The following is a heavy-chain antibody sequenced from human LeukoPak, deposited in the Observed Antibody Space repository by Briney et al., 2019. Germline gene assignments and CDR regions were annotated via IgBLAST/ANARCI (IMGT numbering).Heavy chain of an antibody. V-gene: IGHV4-34*01. CDR1: GGSFSGYY. CDR2: INHSGSA. J-gene: IGHJ5*02. D-gene: IGHD6-19*01. Sequence: SETLSLTCAVYGGSFSGYYWSWIRQPPGKRLEWIGEINHSGSANYNPSLKSRVTISVDTSKNQFSLKLSSVTAADTAVYYCARGKIRYSSGPNWFDPWGQGTLVTVSS. CDR3: ARGKIRYSSGPNWFDP.